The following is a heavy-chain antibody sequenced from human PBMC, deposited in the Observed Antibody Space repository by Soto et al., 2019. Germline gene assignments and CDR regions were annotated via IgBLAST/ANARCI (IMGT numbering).Heavy chain of an antibody. CDR2: IKSKTDGGTT. J-gene: IGHJ1*01. CDR3: TTARGTYGAEYFQH. D-gene: IGHD4-17*01. Sequence: GGSLRLSCAASGFTFTNSWMSWVRQAPGKGLEWVGRIKSKTDGGTTDYAAPVKGRFTISRDDSKNTLYLQMNSLKTEDTAVYYCTTARGTYGAEYFQHWGQGTLVTVSS. CDR1: GFTFTNSW. V-gene: IGHV3-15*01.